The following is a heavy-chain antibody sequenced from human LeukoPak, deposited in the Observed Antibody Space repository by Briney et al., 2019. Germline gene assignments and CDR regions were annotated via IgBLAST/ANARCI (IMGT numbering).Heavy chain of an antibody. D-gene: IGHD1-26*01. J-gene: IGHJ4*02. Sequence: PGGSLRLSCAASGFTFSSYSMNWVRQAPGKGLEWVSSISGSSRYIYYADSVKGRFTISRDNAKNSLYLQMNSLRAEDTAVYYCATTPERGSFYFDYWGQGTLVTVSS. CDR2: ISGSSRYI. CDR3: ATTPERGSFYFDY. V-gene: IGHV3-21*01. CDR1: GFTFSSYS.